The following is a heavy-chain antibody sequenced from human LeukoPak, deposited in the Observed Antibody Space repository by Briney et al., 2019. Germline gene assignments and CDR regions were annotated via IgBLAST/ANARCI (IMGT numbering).Heavy chain of an antibody. D-gene: IGHD2-21*02. CDR3: TRAIVVVTAEDDY. V-gene: IGHV3-49*03. J-gene: IGHJ4*02. Sequence: GSLRLSCTASGFTFGDYAMSWFRQAPGKGREWVGFIRSKAYGGTTEYAASVKGRFTISRDDSKSFAYLQMNSLKTEDTAVYYCTRAIVVVTAEDDYWGQGTLVTVSS. CDR2: IRSKAYGGTT. CDR1: GFTFGDYA.